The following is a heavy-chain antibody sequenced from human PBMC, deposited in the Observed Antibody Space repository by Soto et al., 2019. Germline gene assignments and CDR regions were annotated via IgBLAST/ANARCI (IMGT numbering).Heavy chain of an antibody. D-gene: IGHD3-3*01. CDR3: ARGGPEGGGVWYMDV. J-gene: IGHJ6*03. V-gene: IGHV1-8*01. Sequence: QVQLVQSGAEVRKPGASVKLSCKASGYTFTNLDINWVRQVSGQGLAWMGWMHRDSGNTYYAQKFQGRVTMTRNTFIGTAYMVLSSLISEDTAVYYCARGGPEGGGVWYMDVWGQGTSVTVSS. CDR1: GYTFTNLD. CDR2: MHRDSGNT.